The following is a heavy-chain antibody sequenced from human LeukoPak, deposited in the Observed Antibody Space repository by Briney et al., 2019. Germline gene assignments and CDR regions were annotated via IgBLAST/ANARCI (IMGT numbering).Heavy chain of an antibody. D-gene: IGHD6-19*01. V-gene: IGHV3-48*01. Sequence: GGSLRLSCAASGFTFSSYSMNWVRQAPGKGLEWVSYISSSSSTIYYADSVKGRFTISRDNAKNSLYLQMNSLRAEDTAVYYCAREGPSRGRAFDIWGQGTMVTVSS. CDR1: GFTFSSYS. J-gene: IGHJ3*02. CDR2: ISSSSSTI. CDR3: AREGPSRGRAFDI.